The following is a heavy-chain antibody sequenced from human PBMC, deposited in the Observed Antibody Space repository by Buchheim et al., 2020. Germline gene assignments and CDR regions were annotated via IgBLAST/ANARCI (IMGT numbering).Heavy chain of an antibody. D-gene: IGHD5-18*01. V-gene: IGHV4-39*01. CDR1: GGSISSRGYY. CDR3: ARLYGYNYGHADS. CDR2: IYYNGSS. J-gene: IGHJ4*02. Sequence: QLQLQESGPGLVKPSETLSLTCTVSGGSISSRGYYWGWIRQPPGKGLEWIGSIYYNGSSYYNPSLKSRVTISVDTSKNQFSLKLNSVTAADTAVYYCARLYGYNYGHADSWGQGTL.